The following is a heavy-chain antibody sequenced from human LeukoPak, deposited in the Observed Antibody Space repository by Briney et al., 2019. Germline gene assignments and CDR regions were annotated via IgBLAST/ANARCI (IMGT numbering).Heavy chain of an antibody. Sequence: GGSLRLSCTASGFTFSSYTMSWVRQAPGKGLKWVSTITTGGPNTYYADSVKGRFTVSRDDYKNTLYLQRNSLRAEDTAVYYRAKDGGLWVSAHWGDSWGRGTLVTVSS. D-gene: IGHD7-27*01. V-gene: IGHV3-23*01. CDR2: ITTGGPNT. CDR1: GFTFSSYT. CDR3: AKDGGLWVSAHWGDS. J-gene: IGHJ4*02.